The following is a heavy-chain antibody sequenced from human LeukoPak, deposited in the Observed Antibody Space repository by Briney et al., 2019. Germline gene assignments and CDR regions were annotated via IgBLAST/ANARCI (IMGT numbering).Heavy chain of an antibody. J-gene: IGHJ4*02. CDR1: GFTFDDYA. V-gene: IGHV3-23*01. CDR2: ISGSGGST. Sequence: GRSLRLSCAASGFTFDDYAMHWVRQAPGKGLEWVSAISGSGGSTYYADSVKGRFTISRDNSKNTLYLQMNSLRAEDMAVYYCAKDPSITIFGVVIPFDYWGQGTLVTVSS. CDR3: AKDPSITIFGVVIPFDY. D-gene: IGHD3-3*01.